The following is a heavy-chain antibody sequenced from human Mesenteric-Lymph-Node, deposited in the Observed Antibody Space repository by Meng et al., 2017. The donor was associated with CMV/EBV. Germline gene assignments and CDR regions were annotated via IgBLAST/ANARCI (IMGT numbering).Heavy chain of an antibody. D-gene: IGHD1-26*01. CDR2: IYYTGSA. Sequence: SGGSVSSRIYYWSWIRQHPGKGLEWIGNIYYTGSAYYNPSLKSRVSISVDTSKNQFSLKVTSVTAADTAVYYCARFGIVGSTNHFDYWGQGTLVTVSS. J-gene: IGHJ4*02. CDR1: GGSVSSRIYY. V-gene: IGHV4-31*02. CDR3: ARFGIVGSTNHFDY.